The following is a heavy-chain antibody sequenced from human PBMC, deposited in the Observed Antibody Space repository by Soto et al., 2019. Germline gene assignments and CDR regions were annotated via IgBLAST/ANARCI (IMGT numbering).Heavy chain of an antibody. V-gene: IGHV4-59*01. CDR1: GGSMSSYY. CDR3: ARDSVGSGYD. CDR2: IYYSGYT. Sequence: QVQLQESGPGLVKPSETLSLTCAVSGGSMSSYYWSWIRQPPGKRPEWIGYIYYSGYTNYNPSLKSRVTISVDTSKNPFSLKLSSVTAADTAVYYCARDSVGSGYDWGQGTLVTVSS. J-gene: IGHJ4*02. D-gene: IGHD5-12*01.